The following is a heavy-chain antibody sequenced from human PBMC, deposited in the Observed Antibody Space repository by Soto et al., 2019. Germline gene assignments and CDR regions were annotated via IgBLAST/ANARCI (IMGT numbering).Heavy chain of an antibody. D-gene: IGHD3-16*02. CDR1: GFTFSSYS. V-gene: IGHV3-21*01. CDR2: ISSSSSYI. CDR3: ARLRGHDYVWGSYRLAPDAFDI. J-gene: IGHJ3*02. Sequence: KPGGSLRLSCAASGFTFSSYSMNWVRQAPGKGLEWVSSISSSSSYIYYADSVKGRFTISRDNAKNSLYLQMNSLRAEDTAVYYCARLRGHDYVWGSYRLAPDAFDIWGQGTMVTVSS.